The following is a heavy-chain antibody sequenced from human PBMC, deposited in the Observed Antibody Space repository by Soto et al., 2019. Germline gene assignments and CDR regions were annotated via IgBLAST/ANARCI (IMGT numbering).Heavy chain of an antibody. Sequence: GGSLRLSCAASGFTFSSYWMHWVRQAPGKGLVWVSRIYIDGTKTNYADSVKGRFTISRDNAENTLYLQMNSLRVEDTAVYYCARGARYSGYESDNWGQGTLVTVSS. J-gene: IGHJ4*02. D-gene: IGHD5-12*01. CDR3: ARGARYSGYESDN. CDR1: GFTFSSYW. CDR2: IYIDGTKT. V-gene: IGHV3-74*01.